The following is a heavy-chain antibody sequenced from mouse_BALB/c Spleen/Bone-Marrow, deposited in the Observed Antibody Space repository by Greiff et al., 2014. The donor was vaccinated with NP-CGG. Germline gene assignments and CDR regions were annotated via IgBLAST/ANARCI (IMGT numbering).Heavy chain of an antibody. J-gene: IGHJ2*01. Sequence: QVQLQQSGAELAKPGASVKMSCKASGYTFTNYWMHWVKQRPGQGLEWIGYINPSTGYTEYNQKFKDKATLTADKSSSTAYMQLSSLTSEDSAVYYCARIYYHGRDYSGQGTTLPVPS. D-gene: IGHD1-1*01. CDR2: INPSTGYT. CDR3: ARIYYHGRDY. V-gene: IGHV1-7*01. CDR1: GYTFTNYW.